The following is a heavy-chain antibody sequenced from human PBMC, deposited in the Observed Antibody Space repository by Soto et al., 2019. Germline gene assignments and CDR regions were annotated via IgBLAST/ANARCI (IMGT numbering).Heavy chain of an antibody. CDR2: MNPNTGNT. V-gene: IGHV1-8*01. D-gene: IGHD2-21*01. J-gene: IGHJ4*02. CDR3: ARGLSSYSDF. CDR1: GYTFIDFD. Sequence: QVQLVQSGAEVKRPGASVKVSCRAYGYTFIDFDINWVRQAPGQGLEWMGWMNPNTGNTAYAQKFQGRLTLTRDTSTSAAYMDLSSLTSDDTAVYYCARGLSSYSDFWAQGTLVTVSS.